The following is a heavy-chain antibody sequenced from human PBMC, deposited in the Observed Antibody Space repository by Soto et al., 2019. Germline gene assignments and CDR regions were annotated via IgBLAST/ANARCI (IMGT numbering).Heavy chain of an antibody. CDR2: IVVGSGNT. D-gene: IGHD3-3*01. CDR1: GFTFTSSA. Sequence: SVKVSCKASGFTFTSSAVQWVRQARGQRLEWIGWIVVGSGNTNYAQKFQERVTITRDMSTSTAYMELSSLRSEDTAVYYCAADSGTYYDFWSGYSDYWRQRTLVTVSS. CDR3: AADSGTYYDFWSGYSDY. J-gene: IGHJ4*02. V-gene: IGHV1-58*01.